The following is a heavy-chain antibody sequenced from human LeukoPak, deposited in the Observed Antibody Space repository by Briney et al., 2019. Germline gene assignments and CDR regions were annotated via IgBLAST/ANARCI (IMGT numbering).Heavy chain of an antibody. V-gene: IGHV7-4-1*02. CDR2: INTNTGNP. J-gene: IGHJ5*02. D-gene: IGHD6-19*01. Sequence: ASVKVSCKASGYTFTSYAMNWVRQAPGQGLEWMGWINTNTGNPTYAQGFTGRFVFSMDTSVSTAYLQISSLKAEDTAVYYCALTSLPGWLVLVERWFDPWGQGTLVTVSS. CDR1: GYTFTSYA. CDR3: ALTSLPGWLVLVERWFDP.